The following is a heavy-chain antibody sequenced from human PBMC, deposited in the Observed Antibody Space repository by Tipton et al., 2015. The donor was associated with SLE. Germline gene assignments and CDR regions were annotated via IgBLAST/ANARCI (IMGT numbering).Heavy chain of an antibody. CDR2: INHSGST. D-gene: IGHD6-19*01. V-gene: IGHV4-34*01. CDR3: ATYSSGWPAPDAFDI. Sequence: TLSLTCAVYGGSFSGYYWSWIRQPPGKGLGWIGEINHSGSTNYNPSLKSRVTISVDTSKNQFSLKLSSVTAADTAVYYCATYSSGWPAPDAFDIWGQGTMVTVSS. J-gene: IGHJ3*02. CDR1: GGSFSGYY.